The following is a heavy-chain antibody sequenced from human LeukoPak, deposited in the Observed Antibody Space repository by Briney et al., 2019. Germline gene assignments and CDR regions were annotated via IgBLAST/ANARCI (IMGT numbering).Heavy chain of an antibody. CDR2: INSDGSST. CDR1: GFTFSSYW. D-gene: IGHD3-10*01. Sequence: GGSLRLSCAASGFTFSSYWMHWVRQAPGKGLVWVSRINSDGSSTSYADSVKGRFTISRGNAKNTLYLQMNSLRAEDTAVYYCAKEIASGSVYYYFDYWGQGTLVTVSS. J-gene: IGHJ4*02. CDR3: AKEIASGSVYYYFDY. V-gene: IGHV3-74*01.